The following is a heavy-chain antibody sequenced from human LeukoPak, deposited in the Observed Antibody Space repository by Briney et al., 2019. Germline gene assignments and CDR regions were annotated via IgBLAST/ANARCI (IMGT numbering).Heavy chain of an antibody. CDR2: ISAYNGNT. Sequence: ASVKVSCKASGYTFTSYGISWVRQAPGQGLEWMGWISAYNGNTNYAQKLQGRVTMTTDTSTSTAYMELRSLRSDDTAVYYCARGFRRYYYDSSGYYPDYYFDYWGQGTLVTVPS. CDR3: ARGFRRYYYDSSGYYPDYYFDY. V-gene: IGHV1-18*01. J-gene: IGHJ4*02. D-gene: IGHD3-22*01. CDR1: GYTFTSYG.